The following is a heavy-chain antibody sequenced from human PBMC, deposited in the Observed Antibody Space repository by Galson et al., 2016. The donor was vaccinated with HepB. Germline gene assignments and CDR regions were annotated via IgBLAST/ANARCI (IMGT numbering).Heavy chain of an antibody. V-gene: IGHV3-23*01. D-gene: IGHD3-16*01. J-gene: IGHJ5*02. CDR1: GFTFSSSS. CDR2: ISGDDDST. Sequence: SLRLSCAASGFTFSSSSMSWVRQAPGKGLEWVSAISGDDDSTSYTDSVKDRFTISKDKTKNTLYLQVSSLRDEDTAVYYCAKGGAYDAWGQGTLVTVSS. CDR3: AKGGAYDA.